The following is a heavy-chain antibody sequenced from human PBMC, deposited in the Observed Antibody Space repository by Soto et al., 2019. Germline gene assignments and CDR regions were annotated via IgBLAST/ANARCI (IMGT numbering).Heavy chain of an antibody. V-gene: IGHV3-72*01. Sequence: EVQLVESGGGLVQPGGSLRLSCAASGFTFSDHYMDWVCQAPGKGLEWVGRTRNKANSYTTEYAASVKGRFTISRDDSKNSLYLQMNSLKTEDTAVYYCARVAPFEGTGTTDWGQGTLVTVSS. J-gene: IGHJ4*02. D-gene: IGHD1-7*01. CDR2: TRNKANSYTT. CDR1: GFTFSDHY. CDR3: ARVAPFEGTGTTD.